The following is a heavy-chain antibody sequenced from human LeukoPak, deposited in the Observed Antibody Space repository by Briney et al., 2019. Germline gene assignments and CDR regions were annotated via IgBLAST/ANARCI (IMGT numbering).Heavy chain of an antibody. CDR3: ARDTQDYYDSSGYPVL. Sequence: ASVKVSCKASGGTFSSYTISSVRQAPGQGLEWMGRIIPILGIANYAQKFQGRVTITADKSTSTAYMELSSLRSEDTAVYYCARDTQDYYDSSGYPVLWGQGTLVTVSS. D-gene: IGHD3-22*01. CDR1: GGTFSSYT. V-gene: IGHV1-69*04. CDR2: IIPILGIA. J-gene: IGHJ4*02.